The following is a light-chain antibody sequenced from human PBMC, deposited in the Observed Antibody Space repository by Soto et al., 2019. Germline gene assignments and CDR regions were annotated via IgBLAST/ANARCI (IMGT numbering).Light chain of an antibody. J-gene: IGLJ3*02. CDR2: EVN. CDR3: CSYAGGSTVV. Sequence: QSALAQPASVSASPGQSITISCTGTTSDVGFFNLVSWYQQHPGKVPKVIIYEVNKRPSEISNRFSGSKSGNTASLTISGLQAEDEADYYCCSYAGGSTVVFGGGTKLTVL. CDR1: TSDVGFFNL. V-gene: IGLV2-23*02.